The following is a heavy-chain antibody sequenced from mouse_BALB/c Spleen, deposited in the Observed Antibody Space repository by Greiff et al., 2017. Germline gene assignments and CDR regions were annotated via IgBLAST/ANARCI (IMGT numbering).Heavy chain of an antibody. V-gene: IGHV7-3*02. D-gene: IGHD4-1*01. CDR2: IRNKANGYTT. Sequence: EVQVVESGGGLVQPGGSLRLSCATSGFTFTDYYMSWVRQPPGKALEWLGFIRNKANGYTTEYSASVKGRFTISRDNSQSILYLQMNTLRAEDSATYYCARGGTGRGYFDYWGQGTTLTVSS. CDR1: GFTFTDYY. CDR3: ARGGTGRGYFDY. J-gene: IGHJ2*01.